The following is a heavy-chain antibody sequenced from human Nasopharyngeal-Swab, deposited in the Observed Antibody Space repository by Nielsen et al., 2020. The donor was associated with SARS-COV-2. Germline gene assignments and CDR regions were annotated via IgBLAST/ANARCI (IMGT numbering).Heavy chain of an antibody. V-gene: IGHV7-4-1*02. CDR1: GYTFTSYA. J-gene: IGHJ6*03. Sequence: ASVKVSCKASGYTFTSYAMNWVRQAPGQGLEWMGWINTNTGNPTYAQGFTGRFVFSLDTSVSTAYLQISSLKAEDTAVYYCARDYIVVVPVAIINYYYYYYMDVWGKGTTVTVSS. CDR2: INTNTGNP. D-gene: IGHD2-2*01. CDR3: ARDYIVVVPVAIINYYYYYYMDV.